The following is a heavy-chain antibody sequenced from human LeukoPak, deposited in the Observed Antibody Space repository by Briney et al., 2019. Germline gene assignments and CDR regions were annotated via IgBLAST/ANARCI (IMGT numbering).Heavy chain of an antibody. CDR3: AKDRLLWFGEFSALNWFDP. Sequence: GGSLRLSCAASGFTFSSYEMNWVRQAPGKGLEWVSYISSSGSTIYYADSVKGRFTISRDNSKNTLYLQMNSLRAEDTAVYYCAKDRLLWFGEFSALNWFDPWGQGTLVTVSS. CDR1: GFTFSSYE. V-gene: IGHV3-48*03. J-gene: IGHJ5*02. CDR2: ISSSGSTI. D-gene: IGHD3-10*01.